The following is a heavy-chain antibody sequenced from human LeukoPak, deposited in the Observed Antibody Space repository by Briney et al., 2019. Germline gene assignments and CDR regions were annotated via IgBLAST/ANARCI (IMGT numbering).Heavy chain of an antibody. D-gene: IGHD2-2*01. Sequence: PGGSLRLSCAASGFTFSSYSMNWVRQAPGKGLEWVSSISSSSSYIYYADSVKGRFTISRDNAKNSLYLQMNSLRAEDTAMYYCARDRYCSSTSCYNWFDPWGQGTLVTVSS. J-gene: IGHJ5*02. CDR1: GFTFSSYS. CDR2: ISSSSSYI. CDR3: ARDRYCSSTSCYNWFDP. V-gene: IGHV3-21*01.